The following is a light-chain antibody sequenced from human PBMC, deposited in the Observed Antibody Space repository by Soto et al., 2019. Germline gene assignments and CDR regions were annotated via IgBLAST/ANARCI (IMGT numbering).Light chain of an antibody. CDR1: QTVNTL. CDR2: AAF. CDR3: QQYLKNRALS. J-gene: IGKJ4*01. V-gene: IGKV1-27*01. Sequence: DIQMTQSPSSVSASVGDRVTITCRASQTVNTLLAWYQHKPGKVPKLLIYAAFSLQSGVQTRFSGGGSGTDVNLTISRLQPEDAATYYCQQYLKNRALSFGGGTKVEIK.